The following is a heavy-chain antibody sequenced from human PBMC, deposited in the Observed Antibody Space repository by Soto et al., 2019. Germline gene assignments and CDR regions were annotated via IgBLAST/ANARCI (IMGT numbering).Heavy chain of an antibody. Sequence: PGGSLRLSCSASGFIFRSYSMHWVRQAPGKGLEYVAGISPNGDRTYYADSVRARFSISRDNSRNTLDLQMSSLRVEDTAIYFCVKDTYGDTDFDYWGQGTQV. D-gene: IGHD2-8*01. CDR1: GFIFRSYS. CDR2: ISPNGDRT. J-gene: IGHJ4*02. CDR3: VKDTYGDTDFDY. V-gene: IGHV3-64D*06.